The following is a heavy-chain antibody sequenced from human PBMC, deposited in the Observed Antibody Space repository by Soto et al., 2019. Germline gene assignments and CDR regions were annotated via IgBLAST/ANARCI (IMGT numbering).Heavy chain of an antibody. D-gene: IGHD2-2*01. CDR1: GFTFSSYS. J-gene: IGHJ6*03. CDR3: ARDQSCSSTSCYAPPYYMDV. V-gene: IGHV3-21*01. Sequence: EVQLVESGGGLVKPGGSLRLSCAASGFTFSSYSMNWVRQAPGKGLEWDSSISSSSSYIYYADSVKGRFPISRDNAKNSLYLQMNSLRAEDTAVYYCARDQSCSSTSCYAPPYYMDVWGKGTTVTVSS. CDR2: ISSSSSYI.